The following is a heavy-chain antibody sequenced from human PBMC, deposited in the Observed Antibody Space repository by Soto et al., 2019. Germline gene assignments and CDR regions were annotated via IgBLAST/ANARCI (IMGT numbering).Heavy chain of an antibody. CDR2: IYWDADK. V-gene: IGHV2-5*02. CDR1: GFSLSTSGVG. CDR3: AHATISSWSFDY. Sequence: QITLKESGPTLGKPTQTLTLTCTFSGFSLSTSGVGVGWIRQPPGKALEWLALIYWDADKRYSPSLKGRLTITKDTSKNQVVLTMTNMDPVETATHFCAHATISSWSFDYWGQGILVTVSS. D-gene: IGHD6-13*01. J-gene: IGHJ4*02.